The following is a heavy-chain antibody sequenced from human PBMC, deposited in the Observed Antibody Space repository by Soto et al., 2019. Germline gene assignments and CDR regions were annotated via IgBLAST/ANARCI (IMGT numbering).Heavy chain of an antibody. Sequence: SETLSLTCTVSGGSISSYYWSWIRQPAGKGPEWIGRIYTSGSTNYNPSLKSRVTMSVDTSKNQFSLKLSPVTAADTAVYYCARDKGSITRVRGVIRLDGMDGWGKGTTVTVYS. V-gene: IGHV4-4*07. CDR1: GGSISSYY. D-gene: IGHD3-10*01. CDR2: IYTSGST. J-gene: IGHJ6*04. CDR3: ARDKGSITRVRGVIRLDGMDG.